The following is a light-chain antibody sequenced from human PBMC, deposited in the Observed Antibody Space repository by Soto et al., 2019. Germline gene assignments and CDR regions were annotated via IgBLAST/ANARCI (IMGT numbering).Light chain of an antibody. V-gene: IGLV2-14*01. CDR1: SSDVGGYND. J-gene: IGLJ2*01. Sequence: QSVLTQPASVSGAPGQSITISCTGSSSDVGGYNDVSWYQQHPGKAPKLMIYDVSNRPSGVSNRFSGSKSGNTASLTISGLQDEDEAYYYRTSYTSHSTLVFGGGTKLTVL. CDR2: DVS. CDR3: TSYTSHSTLV.